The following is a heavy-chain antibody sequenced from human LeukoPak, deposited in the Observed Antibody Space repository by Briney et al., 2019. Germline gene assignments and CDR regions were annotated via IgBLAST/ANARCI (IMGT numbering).Heavy chain of an antibody. V-gene: IGHV4-39*01. CDR3: ARLTSYDGISAGFYGGSWFDP. CDR2: IHYSGST. J-gene: IGHJ5*02. CDR1: GGSIKSIIYY. Sequence: PSETLSLTCTVSGGSIKSIIYYWGWIRQPPGKGLEWIGTIHYSGSTYYNPSLKSRVTISVDTSKNKFSLKLSSVTAADTAVYYCARLTSYDGISAGFYGGSWFDPWGQGTLVTVSS. D-gene: IGHD3-9*01.